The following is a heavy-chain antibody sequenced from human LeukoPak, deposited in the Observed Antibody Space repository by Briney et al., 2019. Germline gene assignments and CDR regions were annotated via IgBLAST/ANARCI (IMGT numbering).Heavy chain of an antibody. J-gene: IGHJ5*02. V-gene: IGHV3-30*02. CDR3: VKGYHWFDP. CDR2: IRYDGSNK. CDR1: GLTISSYS. Sequence: PGGSLRLSCAASGLTISSYSMNWVRRAPGKGLEWVAFIRYDGSNKYYADSVKGRFTISRDNSKNTVYLQMNSLRAEDTAVYYCVKGYHWFDPWGQGTLVTVSS. D-gene: IGHD2-15*01.